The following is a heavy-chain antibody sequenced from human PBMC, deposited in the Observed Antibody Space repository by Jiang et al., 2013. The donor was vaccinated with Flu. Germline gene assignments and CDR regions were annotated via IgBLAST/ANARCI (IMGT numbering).Heavy chain of an antibody. V-gene: IGHV1-69*01. D-gene: IGHD3-3*01. CDR2: ITPIFDST. J-gene: IGHJ6*03. Sequence: VQLVESAAEVKKPGSSVRVSCKASGGTLSSYGISWVRQAPGQGLEWMGGITPIFDSTNSVEKFKGRVTFTADDFTNTAYMELSRLTFEDTAVYYCGRGPPXGVIQTGLHYYMDVWGRGTTVTVSS. CDR3: GRGPPXGVIQTGLHYYMDV. CDR1: GGTLSSYG.